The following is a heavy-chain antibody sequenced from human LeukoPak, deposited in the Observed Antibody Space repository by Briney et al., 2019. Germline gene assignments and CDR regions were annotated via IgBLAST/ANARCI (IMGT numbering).Heavy chain of an antibody. CDR2: IYNTGSS. Sequence: PSETLSLTRTVSGGSISRYYWSWIRQPPGKGLEWIGYIYNTGSSNYNPSLKSRVTILVDTSKNQFSLKLSSVTAADTAVYYCARYGGHSSAWYVFDYWGQGTLVTVSS. J-gene: IGHJ4*02. CDR1: GGSISRYY. CDR3: ARYGGHSSAWYVFDY. D-gene: IGHD6-19*01. V-gene: IGHV4-59*01.